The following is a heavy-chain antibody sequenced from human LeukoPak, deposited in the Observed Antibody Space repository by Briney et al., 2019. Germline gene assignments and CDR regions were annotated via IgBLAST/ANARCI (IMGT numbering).Heavy chain of an antibody. V-gene: IGHV3-30-3*01. CDR3: AKDYYDSSGYLFDY. CDR1: GFTFSSYA. J-gene: IGHJ4*02. D-gene: IGHD3-22*01. CDR2: ISYDGSNK. Sequence: GGSLRLSCAASGFTFSSYAMHWVRQAPGKGLEWVAVISYDGSNKYYADSVRGRFTISRDNSKNTLYLQMNSLRAEDTAVYYCAKDYYDSSGYLFDYWGQGTPVIVSS.